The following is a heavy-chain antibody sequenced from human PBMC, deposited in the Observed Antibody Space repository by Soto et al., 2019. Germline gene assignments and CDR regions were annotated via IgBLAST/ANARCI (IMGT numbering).Heavy chain of an antibody. CDR2: ISYDGSNK. CDR3: ARRGPESSGYYYFDY. CDR1: GFPFGSYS. V-gene: IGHV3-30*04. Sequence: GGSLSLSCAASGFPFGSYSMHWVRQAPGKGLEWVAVISYDGSNKYYADSVKGRFTISRDNSKYTLYLQMNSLRAEDTAVYYCARRGPESSGYYYFDYWGQGTLVTVSS. J-gene: IGHJ4*02. D-gene: IGHD3-22*01.